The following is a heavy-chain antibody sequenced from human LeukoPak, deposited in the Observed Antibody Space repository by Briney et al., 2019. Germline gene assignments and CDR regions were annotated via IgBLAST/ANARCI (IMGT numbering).Heavy chain of an antibody. V-gene: IGHV3-30*02. J-gene: IGHJ4*02. CDR1: GFTFSSYG. CDR2: IRYDGSNK. CDR3: AKSRVQYDSSGYYYGY. Sequence: GGSLRLSCAASGFTFSSYGMHWVRQAPGKGLEWVAFIRYDGSNKYYADSVKGRFTISRDNSKNTLYLQMNSLRAEDTAVYYCAKSRVQYDSSGYYYGYWGQGTLVTVSS. D-gene: IGHD3-22*01.